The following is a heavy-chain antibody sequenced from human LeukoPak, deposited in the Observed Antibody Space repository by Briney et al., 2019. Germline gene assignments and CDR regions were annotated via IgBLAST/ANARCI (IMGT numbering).Heavy chain of an antibody. V-gene: IGHV1-8*01. CDR1: GYTFTSYD. D-gene: IGHD6-25*01. CDR3: ARASGRSVRLSKGCDP. J-gene: IGHJ5*02. Sequence: ASVKVSCKASGYTFTSYDINWVRQATGQGLEWMGWMNPYNGNTGYAQKFQGRVTMATNTSISTAYMELSSLRSDDTAVYYCARASGRSVRLSKGCDPGGERTRDTVSS. CDR2: MNPYNGNT.